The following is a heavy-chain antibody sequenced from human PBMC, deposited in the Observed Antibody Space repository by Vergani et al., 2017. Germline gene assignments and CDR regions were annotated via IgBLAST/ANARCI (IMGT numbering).Heavy chain of an antibody. V-gene: IGHV3-66*02. CDR2: ISSGGTT. D-gene: IGHD2-2*01. CDR3: ASARLLPAAHYYFDY. Sequence: EVQVVESGGDLVQPGGSLRLSCAASGFTVSGYYISWVRQAPGKGLEWVSLISSGGTTYYADSVKGRFTISRDNSKNTVHLQMNSLKPEDTALYYCASARLLPAAHYYFDYWGQGTLVTVSS. J-gene: IGHJ4*02. CDR1: GFTVSGYY.